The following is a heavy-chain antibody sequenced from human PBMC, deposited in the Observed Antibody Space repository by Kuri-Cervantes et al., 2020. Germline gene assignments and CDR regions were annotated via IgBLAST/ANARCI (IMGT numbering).Heavy chain of an antibody. V-gene: IGHV4-39*07. J-gene: IGHJ4*02. D-gene: IGHD1-26*01. Sequence: SETLSLTCTVSGGSISSSSYYWGWIRQPPGKGLEWIGSIYYSGSTYYNPSLKSRVTISVDASKNQFSLKLSSVTAADTAVYYCNLVGATTKIRTLDYWGQGTLVTVSS. CDR2: IYYSGST. CDR1: GGSISSSSYY. CDR3: NLVGATTKIRTLDY.